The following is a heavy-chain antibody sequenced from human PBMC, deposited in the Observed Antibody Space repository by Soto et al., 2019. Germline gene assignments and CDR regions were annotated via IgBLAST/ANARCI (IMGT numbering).Heavy chain of an antibody. D-gene: IGHD3-22*01. J-gene: IGHJ6*02. CDR3: AIIPYYDSSGYYYGMDV. V-gene: IGHV1-18*01. Sequence: ASVKVSCKASGYTFTSYGISWVRQAPGQGLEWMGWISAYNGNTNYAQKLQGRVTMTTDTSTSTAYMELRSLRSDDTAVYYCAIIPYYDSSGYYYGMDVWGQGTTVTVSS. CDR1: GYTFTSYG. CDR2: ISAYNGNT.